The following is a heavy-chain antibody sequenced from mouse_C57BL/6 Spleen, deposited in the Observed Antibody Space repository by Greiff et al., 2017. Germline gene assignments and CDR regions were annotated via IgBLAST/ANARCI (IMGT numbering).Heavy chain of an antibody. CDR2: ISSGSSTV. Sequence: EVKLVESGGGLVKPGGSLKLSCAASGFTFSDYGMHWVRQAPEKGLEWVAYISSGSSTVYYADTVKGRFTISRDNAKNTLFLQMTSLRSEDAAMYYCARGDRNWYFDVWGTGTTVTVSA. CDR3: ARGDRNWYFDV. D-gene: IGHD2-13*01. J-gene: IGHJ1*03. V-gene: IGHV5-17*01. CDR1: GFTFSDYG.